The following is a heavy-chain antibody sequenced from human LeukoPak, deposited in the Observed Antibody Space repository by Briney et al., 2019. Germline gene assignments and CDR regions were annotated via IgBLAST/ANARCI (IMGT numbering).Heavy chain of an antibody. J-gene: IGHJ4*02. V-gene: IGHV1-2*02. CDR1: GYTFTGYY. D-gene: IGHD2-15*01. Sequence: ASVKVSCKASGYTFTGYYMHWVRQAPGQGLEWMGWINPNSGGTNYAQKFQGRVTMTRDTSISTAYMELSRLRSDDTAVYYCASLGYCSGGSCHRHFDYWGQGTLVTVYS. CDR3: ASLGYCSGGSCHRHFDY. CDR2: INPNSGGT.